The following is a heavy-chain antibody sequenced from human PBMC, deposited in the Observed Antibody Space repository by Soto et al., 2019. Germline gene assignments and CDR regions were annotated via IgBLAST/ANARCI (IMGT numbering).Heavy chain of an antibody. J-gene: IGHJ5*02. Sequence: QVQLVQSGAEVKKPGSSVKVSCKGSGGFNSYSISWVRQAPGQGPEWMGGIIPIFATPTYAQKFQGRVTITADKSTSTAYMELSHLTSEDTAVYYCARGGPVIIPAATNWFDPWGQGTLVSVSS. CDR1: GGFNSYS. V-gene: IGHV1-69*06. D-gene: IGHD2-2*01. CDR2: IIPIFATP. CDR3: ARGGPVIIPAATNWFDP.